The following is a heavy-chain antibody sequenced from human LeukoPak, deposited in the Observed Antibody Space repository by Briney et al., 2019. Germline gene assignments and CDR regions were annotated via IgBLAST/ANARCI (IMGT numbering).Heavy chain of an antibody. J-gene: IGHJ4*02. V-gene: IGHV1-24*01. CDR1: GYTLTELS. D-gene: IGHD6-25*01. CDR2: FDPEDGET. CDR3: ATGGLGPIAAFDY. Sequence: ASVKVSCKVSGYTLTELSMHWVRQAPGKGLEWMGGFDPEDGETIYAQKFQGRVTMTEDTSTASAYMELSSMRSEDTAVYYCATGGLGPIAAFDYWGQGTLVTVSS.